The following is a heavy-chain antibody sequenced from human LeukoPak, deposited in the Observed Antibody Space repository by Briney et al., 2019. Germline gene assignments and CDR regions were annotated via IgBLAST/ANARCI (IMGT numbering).Heavy chain of an antibody. V-gene: IGHV1-69*13. D-gene: IGHD3-10*01. J-gene: IGHJ6*04. Sequence: ASVKVSCKASGCTFSSYAISWVRQAPGQGLEWMGGIIPIFGTANYAQKLQGRVTITADESTSTAYMELSSLRSEDTAVYYCARARDYCGSGSPYGMDVWGKGTTVTVSS. CDR1: GCTFSSYA. CDR2: IIPIFGTA. CDR3: ARARDYCGSGSPYGMDV.